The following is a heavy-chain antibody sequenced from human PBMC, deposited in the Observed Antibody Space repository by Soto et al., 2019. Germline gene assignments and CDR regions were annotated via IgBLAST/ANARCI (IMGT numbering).Heavy chain of an antibody. D-gene: IGHD2-2*01. CDR3: ARFDRSSTSSCWFDP. CDR2: IIPIFGTA. CDR1: GGTFSSCA. J-gene: IGHJ5*02. V-gene: IGHV1-69*06. Sequence: ASVKVSCKASGGTFSSCAISWVRQAPGQGLEWMGGIIPIFGTANYAQKFQGRVTITADKSTSTAYMELSSLRSEDTAVYYCARFDRSSTSSCWFDPWGQGTLVTVSS.